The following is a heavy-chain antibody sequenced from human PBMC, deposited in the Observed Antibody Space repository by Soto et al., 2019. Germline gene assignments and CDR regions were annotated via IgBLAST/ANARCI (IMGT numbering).Heavy chain of an antibody. J-gene: IGHJ5*01. D-gene: IGHD2-2*01. CDR3: ARDPSEGRVGNWFES. V-gene: IGHV3-21*06. Sequence: GSLRLSCAASGFTFSRYGMNWLRQAPGKGLEWVASISSTTSYVYYADSVKGRFSTSRDNAKNILYLEMYALRTEDTAVYYCARDPSEGRVGNWFESWGQGTLVTVSS. CDR1: GFTFSRYG. CDR2: ISSTTSYV.